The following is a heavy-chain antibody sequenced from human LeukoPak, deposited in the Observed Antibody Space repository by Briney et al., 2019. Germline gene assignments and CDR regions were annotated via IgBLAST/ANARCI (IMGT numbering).Heavy chain of an antibody. CDR2: ISSSSSYI. CDR3: ARGSRNSGSTHVFDY. CDR1: GFTFSSYS. Sequence: GGSLRLSCAASGFTFSSYSMNWVSQAPGKGLEGGSSISSSSSYIFYADSVKGRFTISRDNAKNSLYLQMNSLRAEDTAVYYCARGSRNSGSTHVFDYWGQGTLVTVSS. D-gene: IGHD3-10*01. J-gene: IGHJ4*02. V-gene: IGHV3-21*01.